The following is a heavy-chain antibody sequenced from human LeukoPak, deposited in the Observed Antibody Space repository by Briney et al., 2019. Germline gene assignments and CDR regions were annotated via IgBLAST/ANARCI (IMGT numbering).Heavy chain of an antibody. V-gene: IGHV3-7*01. Sequence: GGSLRLSCAASGFAFDDYGMSWVRQAPGKGLEWVASIEKGGSEKDYVDSVKGRFTISRDNAKNSLYLQMNSLRAEDTAVYYCARCGLMTIFSYYYMDVWGKGTTVTVSS. D-gene: IGHD4/OR15-4a*01. CDR2: IEKGGSEK. J-gene: IGHJ6*03. CDR1: GFAFDDYG. CDR3: ARCGLMTIFSYYYMDV.